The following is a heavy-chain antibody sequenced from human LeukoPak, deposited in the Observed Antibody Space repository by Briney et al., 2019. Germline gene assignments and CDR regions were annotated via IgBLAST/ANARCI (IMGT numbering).Heavy chain of an antibody. Sequence: ASVKVSCKTSGYTFTNSHAHWVRQAPGQGLEWMGLVNCGDGYTNYAQKLQGRVSVTADTSTSTLYVDLTSLTTEDTAIYYCARDRGGSYSIDYWGQGTLVTVSS. CDR1: GYTFTNSH. CDR3: ARDRGGSYSIDY. D-gene: IGHD1-26*01. CDR2: VNCGDGYT. J-gene: IGHJ4*02. V-gene: IGHV1-46*01.